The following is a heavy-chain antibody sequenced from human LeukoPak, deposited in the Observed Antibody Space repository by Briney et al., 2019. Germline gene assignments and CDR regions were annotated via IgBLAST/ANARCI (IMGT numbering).Heavy chain of an antibody. CDR1: GGSISSGSYY. J-gene: IGHJ4*02. Sequence: SETLSLTCTVSGGSISSGSYYWSWIRQPPGKGLEWIGEINHSGSTNYNPSLKSRVTISVDTSKNQFSLKLSSVTAADTAVYSCASASIMITFGGVIVNHYFDYWGQGTLVTVSS. V-gene: IGHV4-39*07. CDR2: INHSGST. CDR3: ASASIMITFGGVIVNHYFDY. D-gene: IGHD3-16*02.